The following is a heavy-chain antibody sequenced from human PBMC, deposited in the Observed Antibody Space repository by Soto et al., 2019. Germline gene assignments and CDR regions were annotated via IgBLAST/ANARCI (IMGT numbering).Heavy chain of an antibody. CDR1: GFTFSSYA. CDR2: ISSNGGST. Sequence: GGSLRLSCSASGFTFSSYAMHWVRQAPGKGLEYVSAISSNGGSTYYADSVKGRFTISRDNSKSTLYLQMSSLRAEDTAVYYCVKDLPTMIDPEGNYWGQGTLVTVSS. CDR3: VKDLPTMIDPEGNY. J-gene: IGHJ4*02. V-gene: IGHV3-64D*06. D-gene: IGHD3-22*01.